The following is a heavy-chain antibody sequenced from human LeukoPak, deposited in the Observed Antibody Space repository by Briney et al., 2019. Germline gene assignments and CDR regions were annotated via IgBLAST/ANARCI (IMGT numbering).Heavy chain of an antibody. V-gene: IGHV4-59*08. Sequence: SETLSLTCTVSGGSISSYYWSWIRQPPGKGLEWVGYIQNSAIYRAKIKSSPSLQSRVSLSIDTSKNQVSLTVNSVTAADTAVYYCARLSSTLYYSMDVWGPGTAVTVSS. CDR1: GGSISSYY. CDR3: ARLSSTLYYSMDV. D-gene: IGHD6-6*01. J-gene: IGHJ6*02. CDR2: IQNSAIYRAKI.